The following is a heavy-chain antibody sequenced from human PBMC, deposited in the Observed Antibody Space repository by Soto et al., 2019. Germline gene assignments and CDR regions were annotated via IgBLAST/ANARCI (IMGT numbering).Heavy chain of an antibody. CDR1: EFTVSSNY. J-gene: IGHJ6*02. CDR3: AGRVGATNYGMDV. Sequence: LRLSCAASEFTVSSNYMNWVRQAPGKGLECVSTIYSGGSTYCADSVKGRFTISRDNSKNTLYLQMNNLRAEDTAVYYCAGRVGATNYGMDVWGQGTTVTVSS. V-gene: IGHV3-53*01. CDR2: IYSGGST. D-gene: IGHD1-26*01.